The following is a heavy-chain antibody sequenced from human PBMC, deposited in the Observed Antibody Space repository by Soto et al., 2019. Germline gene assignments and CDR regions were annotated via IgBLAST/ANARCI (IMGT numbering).Heavy chain of an antibody. D-gene: IGHD6-13*01. V-gene: IGHV4-31*03. J-gene: IGHJ4*02. Sequence: PSETLSLTCTVSGGSISSGGYYWSWIRQHPGKGLEWIGYIYYSGSTYYNPSLKSRVTISVDTSKNQFSLKLSSVTAADTAVYYGARVDSSSWQIDYWGQGTLVTVSS. CDR1: GGSISSGGYY. CDR3: ARVDSSSWQIDY. CDR2: IYYSGST.